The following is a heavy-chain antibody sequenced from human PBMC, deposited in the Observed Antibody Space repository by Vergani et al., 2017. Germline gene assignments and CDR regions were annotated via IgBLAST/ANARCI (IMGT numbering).Heavy chain of an antibody. D-gene: IGHD2-15*01. CDR3: ARGKRYCSGGSCPNGWYFDL. Sequence: QLQLQESGPGLVKPSETLSLTCTVSGGSISSSSYYWGWIRQPPGKGLEWIGSIYYSGSTYYNPSLKRRVTISVDTSKTQFSLKLSSVTAADTAVYYCARGKRYCSGGSCPNGWYFDLWGRGTLVTVSS. CDR1: GGSISSSSYY. V-gene: IGHV4-39*01. CDR2: IYYSGST. J-gene: IGHJ2*01.